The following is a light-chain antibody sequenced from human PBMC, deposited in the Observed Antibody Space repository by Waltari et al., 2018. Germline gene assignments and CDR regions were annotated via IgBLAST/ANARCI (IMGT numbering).Light chain of an antibody. V-gene: IGLV1-40*01. CDR1: SSNIGARYD. CDR3: QSFDSSLSGYV. CDR2: ADS. J-gene: IGLJ1*01. Sequence: QSVLTQPPSVSGAPGQRVTFSCTGSSSNIGARYDVHWYQQLPGTAPKLLIFADSNRPLGVPDRFSGSRSGTSASLAITGLQAEDEADYYCQSFDSSLSGYVFGTGTKVTVL.